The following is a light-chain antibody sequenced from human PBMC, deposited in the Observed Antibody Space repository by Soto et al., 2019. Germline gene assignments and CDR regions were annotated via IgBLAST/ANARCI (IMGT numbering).Light chain of an antibody. J-gene: IGKJ4*01. CDR3: QQLISWPLT. CDR2: DAS. CDR1: RSLESS. V-gene: IGKV3-11*01. Sequence: EIVLTQSPGTLSWSPWQIATVSGMASRSLESSLVWYQQKPVQAPRLLIYDASNRVTGIPARFSGSGSGTDFTLTISSLQPADFAIYYCQQLISWPLTFGGGTKVDI.